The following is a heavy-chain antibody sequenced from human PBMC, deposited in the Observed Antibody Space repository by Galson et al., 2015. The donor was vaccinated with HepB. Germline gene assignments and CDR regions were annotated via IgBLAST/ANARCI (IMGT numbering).Heavy chain of an antibody. V-gene: IGHV3-23*01. CDR3: AKDFNSPLLLWFGELGSWFDP. Sequence: SLRLSCAAFGFTFSSYAMSWVRQAPGKGLEWVSAISGSGGSTYYADSVKGRFTISRDNSKNTLYLQMNSLKAEDTAVYYCAKDFNSPLLLWFGELGSWFDPWGQGTLVTVSS. J-gene: IGHJ5*02. D-gene: IGHD3-10*01. CDR2: ISGSGGST. CDR1: GFTFSSYA.